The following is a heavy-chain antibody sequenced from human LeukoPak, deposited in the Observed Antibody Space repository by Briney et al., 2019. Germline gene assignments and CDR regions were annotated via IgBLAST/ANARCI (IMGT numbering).Heavy chain of an antibody. Sequence: PGGSLRLSCAASGFTFSSYGMHWVRQAPGKGLEWVAVISRDGGNKYYADSVGGRFTISRDNSKNTLYLQMNSLRPEDTAVYYCAKMDALRYFDWLLCDYWGQGALVTVSS. D-gene: IGHD3-9*01. CDR1: GFTFSSYG. CDR3: AKMDALRYFDWLLCDY. V-gene: IGHV3-30*18. J-gene: IGHJ4*02. CDR2: ISRDGGNK.